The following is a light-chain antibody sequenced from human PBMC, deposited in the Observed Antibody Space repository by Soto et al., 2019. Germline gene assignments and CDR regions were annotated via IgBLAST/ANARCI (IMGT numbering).Light chain of an antibody. CDR1: QSINNNF. V-gene: IGKV3-20*01. CDR2: RVS. J-gene: IGKJ1*01. CDR3: QQYTNLPRT. Sequence: EVVLTQSPDTLSLSPGETATLSCRASQSINNNFLAWYQQRPGQAPRLLIFRVSTRASGIPDRFRGSGSGTDFTLTITRLEPEDFALYYCQQYTNLPRTFGQGTK.